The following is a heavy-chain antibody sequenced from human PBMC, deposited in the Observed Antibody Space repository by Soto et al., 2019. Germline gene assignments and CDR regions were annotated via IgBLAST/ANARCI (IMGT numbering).Heavy chain of an antibody. Sequence: GGSLRLSCAASGFTFSSYWMSWVRQAPGKGLEWVANIKQDGSEKYYVDSVKGRFTISRDNAKNSLYLQMNSLRAEDTAVYYCARLTESYDILTGYWYYFDYWGQGTLVTVSS. V-gene: IGHV3-7*01. CDR2: IKQDGSEK. CDR1: GFTFSSYW. CDR3: ARLTESYDILTGYWYYFDY. D-gene: IGHD3-9*01. J-gene: IGHJ4*02.